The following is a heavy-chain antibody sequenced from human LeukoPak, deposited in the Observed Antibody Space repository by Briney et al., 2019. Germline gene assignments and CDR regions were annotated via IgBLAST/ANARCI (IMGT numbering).Heavy chain of an antibody. V-gene: IGHV4-59*12. CDR3: ARVVSSSSLGWFDP. CDR2: VFYSGST. CDR1: GGSISTYY. Sequence: KASETLSLTCTVSGGSISTYYWSWIRQPPGKGLEWIGYVFYSGSTNYNPSLKSRVTISVDTSKNQFSLKLSSVTAADTAVYYCARVVSSSSLGWFDPWGQGTLVTVSS. D-gene: IGHD6-6*01. J-gene: IGHJ5*02.